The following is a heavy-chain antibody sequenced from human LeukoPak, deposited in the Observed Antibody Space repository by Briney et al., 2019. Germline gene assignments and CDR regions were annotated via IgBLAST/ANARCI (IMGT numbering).Heavy chain of an antibody. CDR3: VRGSWYYASGSGYDGGWYYFDH. D-gene: IGHD3-10*01. Sequence: SETLSLTCAVYGGSFNGYYWTWIRQPPGKGLEWIGQINDSGITSYNPSLKSRVTISVGTSKNRFSLEVHSVTAADTAVYYCVRGSWYYASGSGYDGGWYYFDHWGQETLATVSS. V-gene: IGHV4-34*01. CDR2: INDSGIT. J-gene: IGHJ4*02. CDR1: GGSFNGYY.